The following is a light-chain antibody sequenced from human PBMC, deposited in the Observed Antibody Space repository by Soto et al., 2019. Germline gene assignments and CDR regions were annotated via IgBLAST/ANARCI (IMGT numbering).Light chain of an antibody. CDR1: ETVATN. V-gene: IGKV3-15*01. CDR3: QQYNNWPYT. CDR2: GAS. Sequence: EVMLIQSPATLSMSPGERATLSCRASETVATNLAWYQQKPGQAPRLLISGASTRAAGISDRFRGGGSGTEFTLTISSLQSEDFAVYYCQQYNNWPYTFGQGTKLEIK. J-gene: IGKJ2*01.